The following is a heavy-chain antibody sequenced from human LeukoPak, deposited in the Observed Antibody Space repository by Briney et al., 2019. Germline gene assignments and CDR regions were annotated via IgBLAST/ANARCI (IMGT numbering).Heavy chain of an antibody. CDR1: GYTFTSYG. Sequence: ASVNVSCNASGYTFTSYGISLVRQAPGQGLEWMGWISVYNGKTKYAQKLQGRVTMTTDTSTSTVYMELRSLRSDDTAVYYCARGASGLRDSGWFDGWGQGTLVTVSS. D-gene: IGHD3-16*01. CDR2: ISVYNGKT. V-gene: IGHV1-18*01. J-gene: IGHJ5*02. CDR3: ARGASGLRDSGWFDG.